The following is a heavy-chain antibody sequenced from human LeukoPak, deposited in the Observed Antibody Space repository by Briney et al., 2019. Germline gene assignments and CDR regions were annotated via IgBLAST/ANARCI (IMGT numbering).Heavy chain of an antibody. J-gene: IGHJ4*02. CDR1: GFTFSSYG. D-gene: IGHD2-8*01. V-gene: IGHV3-23*01. CDR2: ISGSGGST. CDR3: AKDPHPDGDYFDY. Sequence: PGGSLRLSCAASGFTFSSYGMSWVRQAPGKGLEWVSAISGSGGSTYYADSVKGRFTISRDNSKNTLYLQMNSLRAEDTAVYYCAKDPHPDGDYFDYWGQGTLVTVSS.